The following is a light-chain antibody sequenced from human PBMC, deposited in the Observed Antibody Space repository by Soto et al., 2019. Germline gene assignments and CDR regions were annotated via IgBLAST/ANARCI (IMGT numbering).Light chain of an antibody. J-gene: IGKJ2*01. CDR3: QQYKSDPYT. Sequence: GDRVTITCRASQSVSSWLAWYQQKPGKAPKLVIYDASSSESGVPSRFSGRGSGTDFTLSISSLQPDDFATYYCQQYKSDPYTFGQGTKLEIK. V-gene: IGKV1-5*01. CDR1: QSVSSW. CDR2: DAS.